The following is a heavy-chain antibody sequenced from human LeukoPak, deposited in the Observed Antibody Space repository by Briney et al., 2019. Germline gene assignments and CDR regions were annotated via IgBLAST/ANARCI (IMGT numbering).Heavy chain of an antibody. CDR1: GGSISSSSYY. D-gene: IGHD2-15*01. J-gene: IGHJ5*02. CDR3: ATLKRYCSGGSCYLNWFDP. CDR2: IYYSGST. Sequence: TSETLSLTCTVSGGSISSSSYYWGWIRQPPGKGLEWIGSIYYSGSTYYNPSLKSRVTISVDTSKNQFSLKLSSVTAADTAVYYCATLKRYCSGGSCYLNWFDPWGQGTLVTVSS. V-gene: IGHV4-39*07.